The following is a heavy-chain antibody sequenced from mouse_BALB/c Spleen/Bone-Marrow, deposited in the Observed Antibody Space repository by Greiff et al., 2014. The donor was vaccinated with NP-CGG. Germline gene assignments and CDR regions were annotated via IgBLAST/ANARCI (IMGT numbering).Heavy chain of an antibody. Sequence: VQLKESGPDLVKPSRSLSLTCTVTGYSITSGYSWHWIRQFPGNKLEWMGYIHYSGSTNYNPSLKSRISITRDTSKNQFFLQLNSVTTEDTATYYCARSTVVPYWYFDVWGAGTTVTVSS. D-gene: IGHD1-1*01. CDR3: ARSTVVPYWYFDV. V-gene: IGHV3-1*02. J-gene: IGHJ1*01. CDR1: GYSITSGYS. CDR2: IHYSGST.